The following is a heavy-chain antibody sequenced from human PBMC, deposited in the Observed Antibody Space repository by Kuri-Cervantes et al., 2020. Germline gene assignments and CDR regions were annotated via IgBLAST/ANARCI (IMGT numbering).Heavy chain of an antibody. CDR2: ISGSGGST. CDR3: ARDSGYYDSSGYYYYGMDV. J-gene: IGHJ6*02. V-gene: IGHV3-23*01. CDR1: GFTFSSYA. Sequence: GGSLRLSCAASGFTFSSYAMSWVRQAPGKGLEWVSAISGSGGSTYYADSVKGRFTISRDNSKNTLYLQMNSLRAEDTAVYYCARDSGYYDSSGYYYYGMDVWGQGTTVTVSS. D-gene: IGHD3-22*01.